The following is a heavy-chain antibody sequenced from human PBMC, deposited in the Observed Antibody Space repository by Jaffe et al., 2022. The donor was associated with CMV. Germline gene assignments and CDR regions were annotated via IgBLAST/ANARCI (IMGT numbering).Heavy chain of an antibody. V-gene: IGHV3-21*01. J-gene: IGHJ5*02. D-gene: IGHD4-17*01. Sequence: EVQLVESGGGLVKPGGSLRLSCAASGFTFSSYSMNWVRQAPGKGLEWVSSISSSSSYIYYADSVKGRFTISRDNAKNSLYLQMNSLRAEDTAVYYCARDDYGDLFREGWLNWFDPWGQGTLVTVSS. CDR3: ARDDYGDLFREGWLNWFDP. CDR1: GFTFSSYS. CDR2: ISSSSSYI.